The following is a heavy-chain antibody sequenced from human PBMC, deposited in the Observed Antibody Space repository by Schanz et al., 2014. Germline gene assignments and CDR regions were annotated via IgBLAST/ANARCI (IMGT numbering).Heavy chain of an antibody. D-gene: IGHD3-22*01. CDR3: AREVGLYDRGWFDP. J-gene: IGHJ5*02. CDR2: IVPILGVT. Sequence: QLQLVQSGAEVKKPGSSVKVSCKASGGTFSNSAVVWVRQAPGQGLVWMGRIVPILGVTIYAQRFQGRVTITADKSSDTAYMELSSLRSEDTAVYYCAREVGLYDRGWFDPWGQGTLVTVSS. CDR1: GGTFSNSA. V-gene: IGHV1-69*04.